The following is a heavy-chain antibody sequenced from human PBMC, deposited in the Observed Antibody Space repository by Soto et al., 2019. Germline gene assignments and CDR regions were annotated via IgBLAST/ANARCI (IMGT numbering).Heavy chain of an antibody. CDR2: VHHTGNT. Sequence: SETLSLTCTVSGDSIRDSFWSWVRQPPGKGLEWIGLVHHTGNTNYNPSLETRVTMLIDASANHFSLTLTSVTPADAAIYYCARGREDHVDHHFGHLFDSWGQGTLVTSPQ. V-gene: IGHV4-59*01. J-gene: IGHJ4*02. D-gene: IGHD3-10*01. CDR3: ARGREDHVDHHFGHLFDS. CDR1: GDSIRDSF.